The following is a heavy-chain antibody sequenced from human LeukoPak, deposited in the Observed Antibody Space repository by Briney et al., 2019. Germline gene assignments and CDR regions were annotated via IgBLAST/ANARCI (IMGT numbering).Heavy chain of an antibody. CDR3: ARREVRAHFDY. Sequence: SETLSLTCAVYGGSFSGCYWSWIRQPPGKGLEWIGEINHSGSTNYNPSLKSRVTISVDTSKNQFSLKLSSVTAADTAVYYCARREVRAHFDYWGQGTLVTVSS. CDR1: GGSFSGCY. V-gene: IGHV4-34*01. J-gene: IGHJ4*02. CDR2: INHSGST.